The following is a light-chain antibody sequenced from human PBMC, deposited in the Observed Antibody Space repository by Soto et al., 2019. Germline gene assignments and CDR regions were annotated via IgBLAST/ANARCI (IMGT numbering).Light chain of an antibody. CDR3: CSHTSSSTHVL. J-gene: IGLJ2*01. CDR2: GVR. V-gene: IGLV2-14*03. CDR1: SSDIGGYNY. Sequence: QSALTQPASVSGSPGQSITISCTGTSSDIGGYNYVSWYQQHPGNAPKLILYGVRNRPSGVSNRFSGSKSGYTASLTISGLQSDDDADYYCCSHTSSSTHVLFGGGPKLTGL.